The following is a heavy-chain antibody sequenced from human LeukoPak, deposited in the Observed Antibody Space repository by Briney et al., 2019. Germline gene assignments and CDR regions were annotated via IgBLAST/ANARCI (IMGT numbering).Heavy chain of an antibody. D-gene: IGHD1-14*01. J-gene: IGHJ4*02. CDR2: IYYSGST. Sequence: PSETLSLTCTVSGGSISSSSYYWGWIRQPPGKGLEWIGNIYYSGSTYYNPSLKSRVTISVDTSKNQFSLKLSSVTAADTAVYYCARHSRTKPRFFDYWGQGTLVTASS. CDR1: GGSISSSSYY. CDR3: ARHSRTKPRFFDY. V-gene: IGHV4-39*01.